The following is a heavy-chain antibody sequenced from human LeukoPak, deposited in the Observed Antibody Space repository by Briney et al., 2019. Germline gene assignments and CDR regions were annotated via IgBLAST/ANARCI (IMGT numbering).Heavy chain of an antibody. D-gene: IGHD4-17*01. CDR3: AMTVSRYYGMDV. CDR2: IYYSGST. J-gene: IGHJ6*02. V-gene: IGHV4-39*01. Sequence: SETLSLTCTVSGGSISSSSYYWGWIRQPPGKGLEWIGSIYYSGSTYYNPSLRSRVTTSVDTSKNQFSLKLSSVTAADTAVYYCAMTVSRYYGMDVWGQGTTVTVSS. CDR1: GGSISSSSYY.